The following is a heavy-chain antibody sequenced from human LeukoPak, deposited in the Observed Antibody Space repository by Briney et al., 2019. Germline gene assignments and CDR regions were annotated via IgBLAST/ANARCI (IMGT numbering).Heavy chain of an antibody. V-gene: IGHV3-7*01. CDR2: IKQDGSEK. CDR1: GFTFSNAW. Sequence: GGSLRLSCAASGFTFSNAWMSWVRQAPGKGLEWVANIKQDGSEKYYVDSVKGRFTISRDNAKNSLYLQMNSLRAEDTAVYYCAREGDYWGQGTLVTVSS. J-gene: IGHJ4*02. CDR3: AREGDY.